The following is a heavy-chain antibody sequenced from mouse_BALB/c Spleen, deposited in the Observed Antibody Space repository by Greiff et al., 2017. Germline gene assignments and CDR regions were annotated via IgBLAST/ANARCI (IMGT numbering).Heavy chain of an antibody. V-gene: IGHV1-7*01. CDR2: INPSTGYT. CDR3: ARGGGIYYYGSSYGYYAMDY. J-gene: IGHJ4*01. D-gene: IGHD1-1*01. Sequence: QVHVKQSGAELAKPGASVKMSCKASGYTFTSYWMHWVKQRPGQGLEWIGYINPSTGYTEYNQKFKDKATLTADKSSSTAYMQLSSLTSEDSAVYYCARGGGIYYYGSSYGYYAMDYWGQGTSVTVSS. CDR1: GYTFTSYW.